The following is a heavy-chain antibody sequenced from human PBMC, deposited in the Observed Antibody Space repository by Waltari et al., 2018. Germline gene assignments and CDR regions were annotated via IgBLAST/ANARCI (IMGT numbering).Heavy chain of an antibody. D-gene: IGHD1-26*01. CDR1: GYSISSGYY. CDR3: ALQFGARVSDY. Sequence: QVQLQESGPGLVKPSETLSLTCAVSGYSISSGYYWGWIRQPPGKGLEWIGSIYHSGSTYYNPSLKSRVTISVDTSKNQFSLKLSSVTAADTAVYYCALQFGARVSDYWGQGTLVTVSS. V-gene: IGHV4-38-2*01. J-gene: IGHJ4*02. CDR2: IYHSGST.